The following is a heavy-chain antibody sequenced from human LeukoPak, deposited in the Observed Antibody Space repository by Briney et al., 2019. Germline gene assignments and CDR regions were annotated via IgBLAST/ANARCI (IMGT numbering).Heavy chain of an antibody. CDR2: ISYDGSNK. Sequence: PGRSLRLSCAPSGLAFSSYGMHWVRQAPGKGLEWVAIISYDGSNKYYADSVKGRFTISRDNSKNTLYLQMSSLRAEDTAVYYCAKDLVPATAHEYYYYGMDVWGQGTTVTVSS. J-gene: IGHJ6*02. CDR3: AKDLVPATAHEYYYYGMDV. CDR1: GLAFSSYG. D-gene: IGHD2-2*01. V-gene: IGHV3-30*18.